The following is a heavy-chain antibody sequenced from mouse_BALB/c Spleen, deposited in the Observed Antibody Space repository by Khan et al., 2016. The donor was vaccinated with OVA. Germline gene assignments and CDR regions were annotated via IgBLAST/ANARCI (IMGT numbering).Heavy chain of an antibody. J-gene: IGHJ2*01. CDR3: ARTARIKY. CDR2: ISYSGST. Sequence: EVQLQESGPGLVTPSQSLSLTCTVTGYSITSGYGWNWIRQFPGNKLEWMGYISYSGSTNYNPSLKSRISITRDTSKNQFFLQLNYVTTEDTATYYCARTARIKYWGQGTTLTVSS. V-gene: IGHV3-2*02. D-gene: IGHD1-2*01. CDR1: GYSITSGYG.